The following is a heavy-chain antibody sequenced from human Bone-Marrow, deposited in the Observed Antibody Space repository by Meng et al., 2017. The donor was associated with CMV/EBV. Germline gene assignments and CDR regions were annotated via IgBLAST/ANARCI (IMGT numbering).Heavy chain of an antibody. J-gene: IGHJ4*02. CDR2: VWYDGTEE. D-gene: IGHD2-15*01. V-gene: IGHV3-33*01. Sequence: LRLSCTASDSTFSTNPMHWVRQAPGKGLEWVAVVWYDGTEEYYADSVKGRFAVSRDNSKNMLYLQMNSLRAEDTAVYYCARDTPHFYWGQGTLVTVSS. CDR1: DSTFSTNP. CDR3: ARDTPHFY.